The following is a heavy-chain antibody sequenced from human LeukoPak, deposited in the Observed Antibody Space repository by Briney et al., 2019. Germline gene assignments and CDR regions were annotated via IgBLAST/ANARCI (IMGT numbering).Heavy chain of an antibody. CDR3: ARVSSYCSSTSCYAMYYYYGMDV. V-gene: IGHV4-59*01. Sequence: KPSETLSLTCTVSGCSISSYYWSWIRQPPGKGLEWIGYIYYSGSTNYNPSLKSRVTISVDTSKNQFSLKLSSVTATDTAVYYCARVSSYCSSTSCYAMYYYYGMDVWGQGTTVTVSS. CDR1: GCSISSYY. J-gene: IGHJ6*02. CDR2: IYYSGST. D-gene: IGHD2-2*01.